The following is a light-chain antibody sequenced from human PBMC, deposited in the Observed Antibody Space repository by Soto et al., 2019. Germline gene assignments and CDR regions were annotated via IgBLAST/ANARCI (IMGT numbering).Light chain of an antibody. CDR3: QHYNNWPLT. V-gene: IGKV3-15*01. Sequence: EIVMTQSPATLSVSPGERASLSCRASQSVSSNLAWYQQKPGQTPRLLIYATSTRASGIPARFSGSGSGTEFTLIISSLQSEDFAVYYWQHYNNWPLTFGGGTKVEIK. CDR2: ATS. J-gene: IGKJ4*01. CDR1: QSVSSN.